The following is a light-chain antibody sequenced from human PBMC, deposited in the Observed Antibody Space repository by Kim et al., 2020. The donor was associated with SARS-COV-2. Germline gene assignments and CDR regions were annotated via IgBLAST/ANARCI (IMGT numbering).Light chain of an antibody. CDR2: SNN. CDR1: SSNTGSNT. V-gene: IGLV1-44*01. CDR3: AAWDDSLNGWV. J-gene: IGLJ3*02. Sequence: GQRVTISCSGSSSNTGSNTVNWYQQRPGTAPKLLIYSNNPRPSGVPDRFSGSKSGTSASLAISGLQSEDEADYYCAAWDDSLNGWVFGGGTQLTVL.